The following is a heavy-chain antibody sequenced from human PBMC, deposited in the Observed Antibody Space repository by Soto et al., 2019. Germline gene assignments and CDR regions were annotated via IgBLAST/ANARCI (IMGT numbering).Heavy chain of an antibody. V-gene: IGHV3-66*01. CDR2: IYSGGAT. CDR1: GFTVSNNY. D-gene: IGHD1-1*01. J-gene: IGHJ4*02. Sequence: EVQLVESGGDLVQPGGSLRLSCAASGFTVSNNYMRWVRQGPGKGLEWVSLIYSGGATYYAYSVKGRFTISRDNSKNTLYLQMNSLRAEDTAVYYCARDGTYNWVGGQGILVTVSS. CDR3: ARDGTYNWV.